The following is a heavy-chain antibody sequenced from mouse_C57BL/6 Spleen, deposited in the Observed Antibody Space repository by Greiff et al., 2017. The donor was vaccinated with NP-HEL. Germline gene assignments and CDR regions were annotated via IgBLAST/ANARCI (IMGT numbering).Heavy chain of an antibody. D-gene: IGHD1-2*01. V-gene: IGHV1-50*01. CDR2: IDPSDSYT. J-gene: IGHJ2*01. Sequence: VQLQQSGAELVKPGASVKLSCKASGYTFTSYWMQWVKQRPGQGLEWIGEIDPSDSYTNYNQKFKGKATLTVDTSSSTAYMQLSSLTSDDSAVYYCAIYGKFDYWGQGTTLTVSS. CDR3: AIYGKFDY. CDR1: GYTFTSYW.